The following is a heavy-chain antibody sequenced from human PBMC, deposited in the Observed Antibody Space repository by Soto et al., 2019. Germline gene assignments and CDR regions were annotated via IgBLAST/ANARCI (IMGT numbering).Heavy chain of an antibody. D-gene: IGHD6-13*01. J-gene: IGHJ6*02. CDR2: IIPILGIA. V-gene: IGHV1-69*02. Sequence: QVQLVQSGAEVKKPGASVKVSCKASGGTFSSYTISWVRQAPGQGLEWMGRIIPILGIANYAQKFQGRVTITADKSTSTAYVERSSLRSEDTAVYYCASGIAAAGDTWNPIYYYGMDVWGPGTTVTVSS. CDR3: ASGIAAAGDTWNPIYYYGMDV. CDR1: GGTFSSYT.